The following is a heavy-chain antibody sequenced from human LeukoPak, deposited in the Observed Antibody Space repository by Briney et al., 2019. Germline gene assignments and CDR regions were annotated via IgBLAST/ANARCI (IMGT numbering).Heavy chain of an antibody. CDR2: ISGSGGST. CDR1: GFTFSSYA. J-gene: IGHJ4*02. CDR3: AKLSYDSGGYYYEENNPFDY. D-gene: IGHD3-22*01. Sequence: GGSLRLSCAASGFTFSSYAMSWVRQAPGKGLEWVSAISGSGGSTYYADSVKGRFTISRDNSKNTLYLQMNSLRAEDTAVYYCAKLSYDSGGYYYEENNPFDYWGQGTLVTVSS. V-gene: IGHV3-23*01.